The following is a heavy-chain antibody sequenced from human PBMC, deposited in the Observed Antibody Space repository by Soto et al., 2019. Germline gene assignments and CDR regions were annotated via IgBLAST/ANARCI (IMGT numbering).Heavy chain of an antibody. J-gene: IGHJ5*02. Sequence: SETLSLPYAVFGTSISNTFWWTWVRQPPGKGLEWIGEVYHSGSTKYNPSLKSRVTISVDKSKNQFSLELRAVTAADTAVYYCATLPPRIVVVKTEIPTWGQGTLVTVSS. V-gene: IGHV4-4*02. CDR1: GTSISNTFW. CDR3: ATLPPRIVVVKTEIPT. D-gene: IGHD2-15*01. CDR2: VYHSGST.